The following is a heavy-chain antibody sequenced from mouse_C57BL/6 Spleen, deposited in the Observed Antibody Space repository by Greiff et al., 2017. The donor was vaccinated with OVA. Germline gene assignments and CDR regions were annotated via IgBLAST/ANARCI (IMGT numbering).Heavy chain of an antibody. V-gene: IGHV3-6*01. Sequence: EVQLQQSGPGLVKPSQSLSLTCSVTGYSITSGYYWNWIRQFPGNKLEWMGYISYDGSTNSNPSLKNRISITRDTSKNQFFLKLNSVTTEDTATYYCARGGGYLYWYFDVWGTGTTVTVSS. CDR1: GYSITSGYY. D-gene: IGHD2-2*01. CDR2: ISYDGST. J-gene: IGHJ1*03. CDR3: ARGGGYLYWYFDV.